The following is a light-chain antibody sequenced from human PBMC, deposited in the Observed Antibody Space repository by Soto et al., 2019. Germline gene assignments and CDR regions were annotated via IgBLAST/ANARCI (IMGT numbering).Light chain of an antibody. CDR1: QSVSSN. J-gene: IGKJ4*01. CDR2: GAS. V-gene: IGKV3-15*01. Sequence: EIVMTQSPATLPVSPGERSTLSCRASQSVSSNLAWYQQKPGQAPRLLIYGASTRATGIPARFSGSGSGTEFTLTISSLQSEYFAVYYCQQYNNWPPLTFGGGTKVEIK. CDR3: QQYNNWPPLT.